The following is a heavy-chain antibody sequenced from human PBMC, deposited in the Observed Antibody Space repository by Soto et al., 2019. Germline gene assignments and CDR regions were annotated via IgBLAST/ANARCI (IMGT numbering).Heavy chain of an antibody. V-gene: IGHV4-39*01. CDR1: GASITSTTYF. CDR2: IYYSGKT. Sequence: SETRSLTCSLSGASITSTTYFWAWIRQPPGKGLEWVGCIYYSGKTHYNPSLKSRTTISVGRSRNQFSLQVSSVTAADTAVYYCAKNLPRTGRFDYWGQGTVVTVSS. CDR3: AKNLPRTGRFDY. J-gene: IGHJ4*02.